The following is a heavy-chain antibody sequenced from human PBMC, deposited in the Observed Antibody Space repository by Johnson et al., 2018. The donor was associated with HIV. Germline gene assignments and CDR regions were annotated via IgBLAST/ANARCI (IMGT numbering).Heavy chain of an antibody. J-gene: IGHJ3*02. CDR2: IKQDGSEK. V-gene: IGHV3-7*01. D-gene: IGHD2-2*01. CDR1: GFTFSSYW. Sequence: EVQLVESGGGVVQPGRSLRLSCAASGFTFSSYWMNWVRQAPGKGLEWVANIKQDGSEKYYVDSVKGRFTISRDNAKNSLYLQMNSLRAEDTAVYYCAREGGAAAPDAFDIWGQGTMVTVSS. CDR3: AREGGAAAPDAFDI.